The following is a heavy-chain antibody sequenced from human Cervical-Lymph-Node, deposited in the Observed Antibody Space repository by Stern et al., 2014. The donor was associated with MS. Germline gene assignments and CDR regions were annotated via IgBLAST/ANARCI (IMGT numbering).Heavy chain of an antibody. CDR3: GRDYYDSGGYY. CDR2: INSDGSTT. D-gene: IGHD3-22*01. V-gene: IGHV3-74*02. CDR1: GLTLSSSW. J-gene: IGHJ4*02. Sequence: EDQLVESGGGLVQPGGSLRLSCAASGLTLSSSWMHWVRQAPGKGLVWVSRINSDGSTTDYADSVKGRFTISRDNAKNTLYLQMNSLRAEDTAVYYCGRDYYDSGGYYWGQGTLVTVSS.